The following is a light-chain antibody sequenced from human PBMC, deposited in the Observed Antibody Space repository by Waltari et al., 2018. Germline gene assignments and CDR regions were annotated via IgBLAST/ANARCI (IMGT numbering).Light chain of an antibody. J-gene: IGLJ2*01. V-gene: IGLV2-14*03. CDR1: SSDVGGYNP. CDR3: SSQSSDNVVL. Sequence: QSALPQPASVSGSPGQSITISCTATSSDVGGYNPVSWYQDHPGQAPKVIIYDVSDRPSGISERFSGSKSGNTASLTISGLQAEDEADYYCSSQSSDNVVLFGGGTKLTVL. CDR2: DVS.